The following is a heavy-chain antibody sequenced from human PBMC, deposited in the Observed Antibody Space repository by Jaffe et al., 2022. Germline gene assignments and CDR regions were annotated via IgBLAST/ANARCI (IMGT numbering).Heavy chain of an antibody. CDR2: IYHSGST. J-gene: IGHJ4*02. D-gene: IGHD6-13*01. CDR1: GYSISSGYY. V-gene: IGHV4-38-2*01. Sequence: QVQLQESGPGLVKPSETLSLTCAVSGYSISSGYYWGWIRQPPGKGLEWIGSIYHSGSTYYNPSLKSRVTISVDTSKNQFSLKLSSVTAADTAVYYCASTRSRHPRIAAAGAFDYWGQGTLVTVSS. CDR3: ASTRSRHPRIAAAGAFDY.